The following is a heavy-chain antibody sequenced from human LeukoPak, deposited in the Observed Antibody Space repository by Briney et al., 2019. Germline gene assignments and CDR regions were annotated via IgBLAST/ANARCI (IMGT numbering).Heavy chain of an antibody. V-gene: IGHV4-39*07. CDR2: IYHSGST. D-gene: IGHD5-12*01. CDR1: GGSISSSSYY. J-gene: IGHJ6*02. Sequence: SETLSLTCTVSGGSISSSSYYWGWIRQPPGKGLEWIGSIYHSGSTYYNPSLKSRVTISVDTSKNQFSLKLSSVTAADTAVYYCARGYRGYANYYYGMTSGAKGPRSPSP. CDR3: ARGYRGYANYYYGMTS.